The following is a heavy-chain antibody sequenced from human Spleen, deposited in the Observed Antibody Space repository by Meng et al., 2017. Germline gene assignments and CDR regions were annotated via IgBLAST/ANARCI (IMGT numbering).Heavy chain of an antibody. CDR2: IYHSGSA. CDR3: ASNGWYCLDY. Sequence: QAQLQEPGQGRWKPSGTLSLTCAVSGGSISSDNWWSWVRQPPGKGLEWIGEIYHSGSANYNPSLKSRVTISVDTSKNQFSLNLMSVTAADTAVYYCASNGWYCLDYWGQGTLVTVSS. V-gene: IGHV4-4*02. D-gene: IGHD2-8*02. J-gene: IGHJ4*02. CDR1: GGSISSDNW.